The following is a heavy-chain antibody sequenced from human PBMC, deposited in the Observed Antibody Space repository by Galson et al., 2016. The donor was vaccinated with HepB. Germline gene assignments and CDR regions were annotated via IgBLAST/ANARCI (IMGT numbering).Heavy chain of an antibody. Sequence: QSGAEVTKPGESLRISCKASGSIFTNYWITWVRQMPGKGLEWMGRIDPRDSSTKSSPSFQGHVTISTDKSINTAYLQWGSLKASDTAMYYCAGNALGRNGWPYFDYWRQGTLGTVSS. CDR1: GSIFTNYW. CDR3: AGNALGRNGWPYFDY. J-gene: IGHJ4*02. CDR2: IDPRDSST. V-gene: IGHV5-10-1*01. D-gene: IGHD6-19*01.